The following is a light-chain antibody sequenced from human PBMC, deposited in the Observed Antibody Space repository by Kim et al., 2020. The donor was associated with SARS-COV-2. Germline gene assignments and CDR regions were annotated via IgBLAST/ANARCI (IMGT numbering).Light chain of an antibody. V-gene: IGLV2-14*03. J-gene: IGLJ1*01. CDR2: DVS. CDR1: SSDVSGYDY. Sequence: QSVLTQPASVSGSPGQSITISCTGTSSDVSGYDYVSWYQQHPGKAPKVIIYDVSDRPSGVSNRFSGSKSGNTASLTISGLQAEDEADYYCSSFTSSSPLVFGTGTKVTVL. CDR3: SSFTSSSPLV.